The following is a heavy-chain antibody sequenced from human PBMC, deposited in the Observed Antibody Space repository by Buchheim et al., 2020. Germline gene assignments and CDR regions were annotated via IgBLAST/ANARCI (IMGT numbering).Heavy chain of an antibody. J-gene: IGHJ4*02. CDR1: GGSISNSNNY. V-gene: IGHV4-39*01. D-gene: IGHD4-17*01. CDR3: ARLVTTNSPIDY. CDR2: IYDSGST. Sequence: QLQLQESGPGLVRPSETLSLTCIVSGGSISNSNNYWGWIRQPPGMGLEWIGSIYDSGSTYYNPSLKSRVSISVDTSKNQFSLKVNSVTAADTAVYYCARLVTTNSPIDYWGQGAL.